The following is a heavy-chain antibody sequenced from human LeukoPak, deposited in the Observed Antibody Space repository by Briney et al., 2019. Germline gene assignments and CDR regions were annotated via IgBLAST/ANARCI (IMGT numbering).Heavy chain of an antibody. V-gene: IGHV1-8*03. CDR1: GYTFTSFD. CDR3: ARAPLCGSGSYLDY. CDR2: MNPNSGNT. D-gene: IGHD3-10*01. Sequence: ASVKVSCKASGYTFTSFDINWVRQATGQGLEWMGWMNPNSGNTGYAQKFQGRVTITRNTSISTAYMELSSLRSEDTAVYYCARAPLCGSGSYLDYWGQGTLVTVSS. J-gene: IGHJ4*02.